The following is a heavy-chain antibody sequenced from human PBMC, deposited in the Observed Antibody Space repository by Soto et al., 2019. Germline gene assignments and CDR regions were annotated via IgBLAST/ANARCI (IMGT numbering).Heavy chain of an antibody. V-gene: IGHV4-34*01. D-gene: IGHD3-10*01. Sequence: LAILSLTYAAYGGFFRGYYWSWIRQRPGTGLEWIGETTHSGSTNYNPSLKSRVTISVDTSKNQVSLKLSSVTAADTAVHYCARGLGGGSGSYRYYDMPYGMDVWGQGTTVT. CDR3: ARGLGGGSGSYRYYDMPYGMDV. J-gene: IGHJ6*02. CDR1: GGFFRGYY. CDR2: TTHSGST.